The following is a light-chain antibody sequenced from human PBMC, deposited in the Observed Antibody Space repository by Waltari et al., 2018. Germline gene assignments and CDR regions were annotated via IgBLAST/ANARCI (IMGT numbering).Light chain of an antibody. J-gene: IGKJ2*03. CDR3: QHLHTYPYS. Sequence: DIQLSQSPSFLSASVGDRVTINCRASQGINAYLAWYQQKQGKAPKVLIYGASTLQSGVPSRFSGSGSGTEFTLTISRLQPEDVATYFCQHLHTYPYSFGQGTKLEIK. CDR2: GAS. CDR1: QGINAY. V-gene: IGKV1-9*01.